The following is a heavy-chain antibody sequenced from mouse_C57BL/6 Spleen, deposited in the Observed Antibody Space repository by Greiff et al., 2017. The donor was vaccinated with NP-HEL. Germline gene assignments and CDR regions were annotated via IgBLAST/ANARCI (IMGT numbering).Heavy chain of an antibody. Sequence: VQLVESGAELVKPGASVKISCKASGYAFSSYWMNWVKQRPGKGLEWIGQIYPGDGDTNYNGKFKGKATLTADKSSSTAYMQLSSLTSEDSAVYFCARRFPDGYYGYWGQGTTLTVSS. CDR2: IYPGDGDT. CDR1: GYAFSSYW. V-gene: IGHV1-80*01. J-gene: IGHJ2*01. D-gene: IGHD2-3*01. CDR3: ARRFPDGYYGY.